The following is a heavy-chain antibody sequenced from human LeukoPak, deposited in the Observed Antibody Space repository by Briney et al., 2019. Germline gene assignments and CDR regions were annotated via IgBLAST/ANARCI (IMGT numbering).Heavy chain of an antibody. CDR1: GYTFTSYY. CDR2: INPSGGST. CDR3: AREIGDIVETGVNFDY. J-gene: IGHJ4*02. D-gene: IGHD2-15*01. Sequence: GASVKVSCKASGYTFTSYYMHWGRQAPGQGLEWMGIINPSGGSTSYAQKFQGRVTMTRDMSTSTVYMELSSLRPEDTAVYYCAREIGDIVETGVNFDYWGQGTLVTVSS. V-gene: IGHV1-46*01.